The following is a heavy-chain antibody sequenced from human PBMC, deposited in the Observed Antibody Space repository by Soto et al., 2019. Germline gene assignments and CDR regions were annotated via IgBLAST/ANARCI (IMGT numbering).Heavy chain of an antibody. CDR3: VRDFKRYSSSPGPLEY. D-gene: IGHD6-6*01. J-gene: IGHJ4*02. CDR1: GGSISGYY. Sequence: SETLSLTCTVSGGSISGYYWSWIRQPPGKGLELIGYIYYTGDTNYNPSLKRRVIISVDTSKYQFSLKLSFATAADTAVYYCVRDFKRYSSSPGPLEYWGQGTLVTVSS. V-gene: IGHV4-59*12. CDR2: IYYTGDT.